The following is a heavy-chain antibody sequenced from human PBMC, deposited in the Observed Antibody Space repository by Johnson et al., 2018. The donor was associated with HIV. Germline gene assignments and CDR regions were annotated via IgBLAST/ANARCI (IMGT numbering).Heavy chain of an antibody. D-gene: IGHD6-13*01. CDR2: ISWTSGSI. J-gene: IGHJ3*02. CDR3: AKVVGIAAAGWDAFDI. CDR1: GFTFDDYG. Sequence: VQLVESGGGVVRPGGSLRLSCAASGFTFDDYGMTWVRQAPGKGLEWVSGISWTSGSIGYADSVTGRFTISRDNAKNSLYLQMNSLRAEDTALYYCAKVVGIAAAGWDAFDIWGQGTMVTVSS. V-gene: IGHV3-9*01.